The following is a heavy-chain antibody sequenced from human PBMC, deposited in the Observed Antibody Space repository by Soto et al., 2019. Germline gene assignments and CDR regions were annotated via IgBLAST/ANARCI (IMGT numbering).Heavy chain of an antibody. J-gene: IGHJ5*02. CDR2: ISYDGSNK. D-gene: IGHD3-16*01. CDR3: AKENGLHP. CDR1: GFTFSSYG. V-gene: IGHV3-30*18. Sequence: QVQLVESGGGVVQPGRSLRLSCAASGFTFSSYGMHWVRQAPGKGLEWVAVISYDGSNKYYADSVKGRFTISRDNSKNTLYLQMNSLRAEDTAVYYCAKENGLHPWGQGTLVTVSS.